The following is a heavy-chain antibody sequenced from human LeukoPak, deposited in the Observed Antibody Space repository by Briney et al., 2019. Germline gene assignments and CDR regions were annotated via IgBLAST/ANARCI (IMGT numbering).Heavy chain of an antibody. J-gene: IGHJ4*02. Sequence: PGRSLRLSCAASGFSVGTNHMSWVRQAPGKGLEWVSVIYSGGSTYYADSVKGRFTISRDNSKNTLYLLMNSVRAEDTAVYYCAKGPQHSTYWYRFDSWGQGTLVTVSS. CDR3: AKGPQHSTYWYRFDS. CDR2: IYSGGST. CDR1: GFSVGTNH. D-gene: IGHD6-13*01. V-gene: IGHV3-53*01.